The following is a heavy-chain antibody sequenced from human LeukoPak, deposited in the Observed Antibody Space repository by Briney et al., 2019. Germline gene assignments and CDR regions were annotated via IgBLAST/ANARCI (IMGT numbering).Heavy chain of an antibody. Sequence: ATVKVSCKASGYTFTAYYIHWVRQAPGQGLEWMGRINPNSGDTNYAQKFQGSVTLTRDTSINTAYMELSRLRSDDTAAYYCAKLGIGSTTRAWFDPWGQGTLVTVSS. CDR3: AKLGIGSTTRAWFDP. CDR2: INPNSGDT. CDR1: GYTFTAYY. D-gene: IGHD1-26*01. V-gene: IGHV1-2*06. J-gene: IGHJ5*02.